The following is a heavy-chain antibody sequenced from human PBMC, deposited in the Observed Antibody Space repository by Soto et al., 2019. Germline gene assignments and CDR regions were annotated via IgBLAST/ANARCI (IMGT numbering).Heavy chain of an antibody. Sequence: SETLSLTCTVSGGSIYRSGYYWGWIRQPPGRGLEWIGNIDYNGGTYSNPSLKSRVTISRDTSKNQFSLKLTSVTAADTALYYGGKVLVGTTGHTDSDSWGPGTLVTVSS. CDR3: GKVLVGTTGHTDSDS. V-gene: IGHV4-39*01. D-gene: IGHD2-15*01. CDR1: GGSIYRSGYY. CDR2: IDYNGGT. J-gene: IGHJ4*02.